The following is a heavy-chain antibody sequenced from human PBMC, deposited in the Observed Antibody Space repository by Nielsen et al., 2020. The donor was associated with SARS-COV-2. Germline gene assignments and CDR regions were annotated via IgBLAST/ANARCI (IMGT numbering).Heavy chain of an antibody. V-gene: IGHV3-30*03. CDR3: ARDLSRDLTNVDY. CDR1: GFTFSNYA. D-gene: IGHD1/OR15-1a*01. Sequence: GESLKISCAASGFTFSNYAMSWVRQAPGKGLEWVAVVSYDGSNQQYGDSVKGRFTISRDNSKNTVSLQMNSLRAEDTAVYYCARDLSRDLTNVDYWGQGTLVTVSS. CDR2: VSYDGSNQ. J-gene: IGHJ4*02.